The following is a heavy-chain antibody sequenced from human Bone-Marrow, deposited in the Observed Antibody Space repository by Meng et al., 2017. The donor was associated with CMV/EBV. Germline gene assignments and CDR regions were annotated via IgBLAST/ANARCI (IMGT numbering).Heavy chain of an antibody. V-gene: IGHV4-39*07. CDR2: IYYSGST. D-gene: IGHD1-26*01. Sequence: SETLSLTCTVSGGSISSSSYYWGWIRQPPGKGLEWIGSIYYSGSTYYNPSLKSRVTISVDTSKNQFSLKLSSVTAADTAVYYCARDCGRDEWELRGWFDPWGQGTLVTVSS. CDR1: GGSISSSSYY. CDR3: ARDCGRDEWELRGWFDP. J-gene: IGHJ5*02.